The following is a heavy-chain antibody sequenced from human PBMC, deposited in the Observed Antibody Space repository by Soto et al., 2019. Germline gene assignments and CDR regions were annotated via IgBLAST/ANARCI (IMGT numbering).Heavy chain of an antibody. Sequence: QVQLVESGGGVVQPGRSLRLSCGASGFTFSSYGMHWVRQAPGKGLEWVAVISYDGSNKYYADSVKGRFTISRDNSKNTLYLQMNSLRAEDTAVYYCAKDAPPDCSTSCYTSGMDVWGQGTTVTVSS. CDR2: ISYDGSNK. V-gene: IGHV3-30*18. J-gene: IGHJ6*02. CDR1: GFTFSSYG. CDR3: AKDAPPDCSTSCYTSGMDV. D-gene: IGHD2-2*02.